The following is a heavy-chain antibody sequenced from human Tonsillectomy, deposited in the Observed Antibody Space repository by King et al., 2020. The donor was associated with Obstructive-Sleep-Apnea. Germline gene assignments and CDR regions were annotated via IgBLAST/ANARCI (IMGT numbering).Heavy chain of an antibody. CDR2: IRNKGYGGTP. CDR1: GFTFGDYA. CDR3: TRDYGSGSYVYWFDP. V-gene: IGHV3-49*03. Sequence: VQLVQSGGGSVQPGRSLRLSCTASGFTFGDYAMSWFRQAPGKGLEWVGLIRNKGYGGTPEYAASVQGRFSISRDDSKSIAYLRMNSLKTEDTAMYYCTRDYGSGSYVYWFDPWGQGTLVTVSS. J-gene: IGHJ5*02. D-gene: IGHD3-10*01.